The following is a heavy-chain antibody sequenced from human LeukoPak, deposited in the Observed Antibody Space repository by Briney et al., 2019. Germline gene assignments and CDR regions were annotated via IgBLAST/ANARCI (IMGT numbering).Heavy chain of an antibody. J-gene: IGHJ4*02. CDR3: AKAYYDSSGYSYYFDY. CDR2: ISRSSAYV. V-gene: IGHV3-21*01. Sequence: GGSLRLSCAASGFPFSAYSMNWVRRAPGKGLEWVSSISRSSAYVYYADSVKGRFTVSRDNAKTSLYLQMSSLRAEDTAVYYCAKAYYDSSGYSYYFDYWGQGTPVTVSS. CDR1: GFPFSAYS. D-gene: IGHD3-22*01.